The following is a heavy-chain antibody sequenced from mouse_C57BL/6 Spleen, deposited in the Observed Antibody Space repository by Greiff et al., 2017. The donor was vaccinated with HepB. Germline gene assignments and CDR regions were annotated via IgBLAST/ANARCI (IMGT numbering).Heavy chain of an antibody. J-gene: IGHJ2*01. CDR3: ARGSYGVVGFDY. V-gene: IGHV1-64*01. CDR2: IHPNSGST. D-gene: IGHD6-5*01. Sequence: QVQLQQSGAELVKPGASVKLSCKASGYTFTSYWMHWVKQRPGQGLEWIGMIHPNSGSTNYNEKFKSKATLTVDKSSSTAYMQLSSLTSEDSAVYDCARGSYGVVGFDYWGQGTTLTVSS. CDR1: GYTFTSYW.